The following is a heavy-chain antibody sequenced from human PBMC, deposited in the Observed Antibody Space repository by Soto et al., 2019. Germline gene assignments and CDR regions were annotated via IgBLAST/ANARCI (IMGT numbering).Heavy chain of an antibody. CDR3: ARPRYCSGGSCFPNTYYFDY. J-gene: IGHJ4*02. Sequence: SVKVSCKASGGTFSSYTISWVRQAPGQGLEWMGRIIPILGIANYAQKFQGRVTITADKSTSTAYMELSSLRSEDTAVYYCARPRYCSGGSCFPNTYYFDYWGQGTLVTLSS. CDR1: GGTFSSYT. V-gene: IGHV1-69*02. CDR2: IIPILGIA. D-gene: IGHD2-15*01.